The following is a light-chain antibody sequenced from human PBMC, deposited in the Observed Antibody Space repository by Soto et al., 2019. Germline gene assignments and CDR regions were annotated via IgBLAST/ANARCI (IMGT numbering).Light chain of an antibody. CDR3: SSYTSSSTPYV. Sequence: QSALTQPASVSGPPGQSITISCTGTSSDVGGYNYVSWYQQHPGKAPKLMIYEVSNRPSGVSNRFSGSKSGNTASLTISGLQAEDEADYYCSSYTSSSTPYVFGPGTKLTVL. CDR2: EVS. J-gene: IGLJ1*01. V-gene: IGLV2-14*01. CDR1: SSDVGGYNY.